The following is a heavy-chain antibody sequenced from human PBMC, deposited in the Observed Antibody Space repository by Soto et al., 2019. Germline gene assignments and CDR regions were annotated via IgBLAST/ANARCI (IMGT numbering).Heavy chain of an antibody. CDR2: IIPFSGTV. D-gene: IGHD3-10*01. V-gene: IGHV1-69*01. CDR3: ARGSYDSYAGFFGMDV. Sequence: QVPLVQSGAEVTKPGSSVKVSCKASGGSFMSQAISWVRQAPGPRPEWMGGIIPFSGTVTYTQRFQGRLTLTSDEPTKTAYMELSSLRSEDTAMYYCARGSYDSYAGFFGMDVWGQGTTVTVS. J-gene: IGHJ6*02. CDR1: GGSFMSQA.